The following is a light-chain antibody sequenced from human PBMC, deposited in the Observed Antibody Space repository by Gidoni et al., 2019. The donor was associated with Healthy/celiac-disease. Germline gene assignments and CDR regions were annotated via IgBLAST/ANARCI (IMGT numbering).Light chain of an antibody. Sequence: DIVLTQSSLSLPVTPGEPASISCRSSQSLLHSNGYNYLDWYLQKPGQSPQLLIYLGSNRASGVPDRFSGSGLGTDFTLKISRVEAEDVGVYYCMQALQTPDTFGQGTKLEIK. CDR2: LGS. CDR1: QSLLHSNGYNY. CDR3: MQALQTPDT. V-gene: IGKV2-28*01. J-gene: IGKJ2*01.